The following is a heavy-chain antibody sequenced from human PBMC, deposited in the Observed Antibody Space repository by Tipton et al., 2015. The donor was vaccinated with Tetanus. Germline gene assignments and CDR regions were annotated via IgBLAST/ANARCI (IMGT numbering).Heavy chain of an antibody. Sequence: TLSLTCTVSGGSISSSSYYWGWIRQPPGKGLEWIGEINHRGNTNYTPSLKSRVTISVDTSKNQVSLKMSSLTAADTAVYYCARGRRWRAHFYGGSSDPIDYWGQGTLVTVSS. CDR3: ARGRRWRAHFYGGSSDPIDY. CDR2: INHRGNT. V-gene: IGHV4-39*07. D-gene: IGHD2-15*01. J-gene: IGHJ4*02. CDR1: GGSISSSSYY.